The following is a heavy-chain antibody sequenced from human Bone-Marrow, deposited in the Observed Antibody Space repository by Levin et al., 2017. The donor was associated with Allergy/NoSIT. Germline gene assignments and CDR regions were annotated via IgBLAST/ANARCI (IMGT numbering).Heavy chain of an antibody. Sequence: LSLTCAASGFTFSSYGMHWVRQAPGKGLEWVGVIWFDGSRQYYADSVKGRFTISRDNSNNALYLQMNNLRAEDTAVYYCAKDRTHYYGSGSSTEYYYGMDVWGQGTTVTVS. CDR1: GFTFSSYG. CDR3: AKDRTHYYGSGSSTEYYYGMDV. CDR2: IWFDGSRQ. V-gene: IGHV3-33*06. D-gene: IGHD3-10*01. J-gene: IGHJ6*02.